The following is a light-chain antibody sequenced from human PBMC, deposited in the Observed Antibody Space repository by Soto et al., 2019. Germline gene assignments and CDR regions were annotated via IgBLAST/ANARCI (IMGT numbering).Light chain of an antibody. CDR1: RRDVGGYNY. CDR2: EVT. Sequence: QSVLTQPASVSGSPGRSITISCTGTRRDVGGYNYVSWYQQYPDKSPKLLIYEVTHRRSGVSNRFSGSKSGNTASLTISGLQAEDEADYYCSSYTISNTLPFVFGTGTKVTVL. V-gene: IGLV2-14*01. CDR3: SSYTISNTLPFV. J-gene: IGLJ1*01.